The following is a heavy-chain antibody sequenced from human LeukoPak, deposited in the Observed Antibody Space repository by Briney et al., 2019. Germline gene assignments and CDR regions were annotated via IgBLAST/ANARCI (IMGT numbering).Heavy chain of an antibody. CDR1: GFTFSNAW. V-gene: IGHV3-15*01. D-gene: IGHD3-10*01. J-gene: IGHJ3*02. Sequence: PGGSLRLSCAASGFTFSNAWMSWVRQAPGKGLEWVGRIKSKTDGGTTDYSAPVKGRFTISRNDSNNTLYLQMNSLKTEDTAVYYCTTTMVRGVDDAFDIWGQGTMVTVSS. CDR3: TTTMVRGVDDAFDI. CDR2: IKSKTDGGTT.